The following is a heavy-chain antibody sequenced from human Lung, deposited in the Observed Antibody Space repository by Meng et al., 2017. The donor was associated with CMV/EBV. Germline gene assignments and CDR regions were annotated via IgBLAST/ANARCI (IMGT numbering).Heavy chain of an antibody. CDR2: INHSGST. CDR1: GGSFSGYY. D-gene: IGHD2-2*02. V-gene: IGHV4-34*01. CDR3: ARASRYCSSTSCYRRGWVDP. J-gene: IGHJ5*02. Sequence: GSLRLSCAVYGGSFSGYYWSWIRQPPGKGLEWIGEINHSGSTNYNPSLKSRVTISVDTSKNQFSLKLSSVTAADTAVYYCARASRYCSSTSCYRRGWVDPWGQGTLVXVSS.